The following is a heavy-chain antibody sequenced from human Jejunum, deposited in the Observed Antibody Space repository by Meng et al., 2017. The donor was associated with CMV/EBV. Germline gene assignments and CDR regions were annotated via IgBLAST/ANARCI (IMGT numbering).Heavy chain of an antibody. Sequence: QAQLVQAGGEVKKPGASLKVSCKASGYPFTNYGITWVRQAPGQGLEWMGWISAYNGNINYAQTLQGRVTMTTDTHTNTAFMELRSLTSDDTAVYYCASGTPGRSYCDYWGQGTLVTVSS. CDR2: ISAYNGNI. CDR1: GYPFTNYG. J-gene: IGHJ4*02. V-gene: IGHV1-18*01. CDR3: ASGTPGRSYCDY. D-gene: IGHD2-15*01.